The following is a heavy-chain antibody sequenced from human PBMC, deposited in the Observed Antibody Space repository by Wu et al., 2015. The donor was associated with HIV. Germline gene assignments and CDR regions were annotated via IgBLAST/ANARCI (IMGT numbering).Heavy chain of an antibody. CDR2: LYHTGST. J-gene: IGHJ4*02. V-gene: IGHV4-38-2*01. CDR1: GTSVSSDYY. CDR3: AAGIQSGGANY. Sequence: QVQLQESGPGLVKPSETLSLTCVVSGTSVSSDYYWGWIRQTPGKGLEWIGTLYHTGSTYYNPSLKSRVTISVDTSQNHFSLKLNSVTAADTAVYYCAAGIQSGGANYWGQGTLVTVS. D-gene: IGHD2-21*01.